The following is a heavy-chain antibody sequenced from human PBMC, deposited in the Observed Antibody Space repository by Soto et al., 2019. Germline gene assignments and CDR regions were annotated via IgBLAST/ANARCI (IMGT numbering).Heavy chain of an antibody. Sequence: PSETLSLTCTVSGGSISSSSYYWGWIRQPPGKGLEWIGSIYYSGSTYYNPSLKSRVTISVDTSKNQFSLKLSSVTAADTAVYYCARHSSQYDSSGYFWFDPWGQGTLVTVS. D-gene: IGHD3-22*01. CDR3: ARHSSQYDSSGYFWFDP. CDR2: IYYSGST. CDR1: GGSISSSSYY. J-gene: IGHJ5*02. V-gene: IGHV4-39*01.